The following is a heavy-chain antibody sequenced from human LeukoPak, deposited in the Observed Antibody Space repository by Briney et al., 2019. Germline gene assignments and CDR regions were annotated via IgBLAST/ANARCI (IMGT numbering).Heavy chain of an antibody. Sequence: GGSLRLSCAASRFTFNNYAMSWVRQAPGKGLEWVSAVSGGGDSTYYADSVKGRLTISRDNSKNTLYLQMSSLRAEDTAVYYCAKRGAVTSYYFDYWGQGTLVTVSS. CDR1: RFTFNNYA. D-gene: IGHD4-17*01. V-gene: IGHV3-23*01. J-gene: IGHJ4*02. CDR2: VSGGGDST. CDR3: AKRGAVTSYYFDY.